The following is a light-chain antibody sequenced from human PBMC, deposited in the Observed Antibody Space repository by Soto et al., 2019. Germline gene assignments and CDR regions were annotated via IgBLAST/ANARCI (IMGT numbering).Light chain of an antibody. V-gene: IGKV1-5*01. CDR1: QSISSW. Sequence: DIQMTQSPSTLSASVGDRVTITCRASQSISSWLAWYQQKPGKAPKLLIYDASSLESGVPSRFSGSGSGTEVTLTISSLQPDDFATYYCQQYNSYLVTFGQGTKVEIK. J-gene: IGKJ1*01. CDR2: DAS. CDR3: QQYNSYLVT.